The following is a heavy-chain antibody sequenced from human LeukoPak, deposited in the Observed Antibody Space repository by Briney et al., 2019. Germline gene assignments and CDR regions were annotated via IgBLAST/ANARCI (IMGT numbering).Heavy chain of an antibody. J-gene: IGHJ4*02. CDR1: GFTFSSYG. V-gene: IGHV3-23*01. CDR3: AKGTGWASYYFDS. Sequence: HPGRSLRLSCAASGFTFSSYGMHWVRQAPGKGLEWVSGTSASGDDTYYADSVRGQFTISRDNSQNTLYLQMNSLRAEDTALYYCAKGTGWASYYFDSWGQGTLVTVSS. CDR2: TSASGDDT. D-gene: IGHD2-15*01.